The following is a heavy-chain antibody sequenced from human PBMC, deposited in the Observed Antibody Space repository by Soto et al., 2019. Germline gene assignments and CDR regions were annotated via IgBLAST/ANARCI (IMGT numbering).Heavy chain of an antibody. Sequence: GESLQISCKGSGYSFTSYWISWVRQMPGKGLEWMGRIDPSDSYTNYSPSFQGHVTISADKSISTAYLQWSSLKASDTAMYYCASPDRSGDPPWYVRMDVCGQGCTV. J-gene: IGHJ6*02. D-gene: IGHD2-21*01. CDR1: GYSFTSYW. CDR2: IDPSDSYT. V-gene: IGHV5-10-1*01. CDR3: ASPDRSGDPPWYVRMDV.